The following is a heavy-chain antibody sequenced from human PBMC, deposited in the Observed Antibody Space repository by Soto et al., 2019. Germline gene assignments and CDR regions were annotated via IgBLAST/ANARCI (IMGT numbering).Heavy chain of an antibody. Sequence: SVKVSCKASGGTFSGYAISWVRQAPGQGLEWMGGIIPIFGTANYAQKFQGRVTITADESTSTAYMELSSLRSEDTAVYYCAKLGFLGWLSLSDALEIWGQRSMVSVSS. CDR2: IIPIFGTA. CDR1: GGTFSGYA. CDR3: AKLGFLGWLSLSDALEI. V-gene: IGHV1-69*13. J-gene: IGHJ3*02. D-gene: IGHD3-3*01.